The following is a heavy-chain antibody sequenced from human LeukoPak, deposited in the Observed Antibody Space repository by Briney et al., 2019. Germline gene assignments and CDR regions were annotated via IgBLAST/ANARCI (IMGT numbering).Heavy chain of an antibody. J-gene: IGHJ2*01. CDR3: ARSYSSGWYFDL. D-gene: IGHD6-19*01. Sequence: PGGSLRLSCAASGFTFSSYAMTWVRQAPGKGLEWVSAISGSGGRTYYADSVKGRFTISRDNSKNTLYLQMNSLRAEDTAVYYCARSYSSGWYFDLWGRGTLVTVSS. CDR1: GFTFSSYA. V-gene: IGHV3-23*01. CDR2: ISGSGGRT.